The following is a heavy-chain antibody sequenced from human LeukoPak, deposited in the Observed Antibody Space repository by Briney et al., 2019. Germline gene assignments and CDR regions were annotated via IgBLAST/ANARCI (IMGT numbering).Heavy chain of an antibody. CDR1: GGSISSYY. D-gene: IGHD6-13*01. CDR3: ATHTHVQLAFDY. Sequence: SETLSLTCTVSGGSISSYYWSWIRQPPGKGLEWLGYIYYSGSTNYNPSLKSRVTISVDTSKNQFSLKLSSVTAADTAVYYCATHTHVQLAFDYWGQGTLVTVSS. J-gene: IGHJ4*02. CDR2: IYYSGST. V-gene: IGHV4-59*01.